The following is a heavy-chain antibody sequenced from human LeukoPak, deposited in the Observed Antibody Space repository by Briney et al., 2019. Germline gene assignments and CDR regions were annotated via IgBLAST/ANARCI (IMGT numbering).Heavy chain of an antibody. D-gene: IGHD1-26*01. Sequence: SETLSLTCTVSGVSISSSSYYWGWIRQPPGKGLEWIGSIYYSGSTYYNPSLKSRVTISVDTSKNQFSLKLSSVTAAGTAVYYCARSGIVGANPDAFDIWGQGTMVTVSS. V-gene: IGHV4-39*01. CDR1: GVSISSSSYY. J-gene: IGHJ3*02. CDR2: IYYSGST. CDR3: ARSGIVGANPDAFDI.